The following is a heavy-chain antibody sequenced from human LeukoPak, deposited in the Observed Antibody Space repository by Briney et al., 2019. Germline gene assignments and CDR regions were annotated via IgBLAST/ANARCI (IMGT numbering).Heavy chain of an antibody. D-gene: IGHD2-2*01. CDR3: ARDDCSSTSCYQGLYYYYGMDV. CDR1: GFTFSSYW. J-gene: IGHJ6*02. CDR2: IKQDGSEK. Sequence: GGSLRLSCAASGFTFSSYWMSWVRQAPGKGLEGVANIKQDGSEKYYVDSVKGRFTISRDNAKNSLYLQMNSLRAEDTAVYYCARDDCSSTSCYQGLYYYYGMDVWGQGTTVTVSS. V-gene: IGHV3-7*01.